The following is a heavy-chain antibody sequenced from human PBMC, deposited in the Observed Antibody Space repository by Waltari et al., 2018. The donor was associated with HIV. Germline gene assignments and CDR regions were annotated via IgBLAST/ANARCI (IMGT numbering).Heavy chain of an antibody. CDR2: IYYSGST. D-gene: IGHD1-26*01. CDR3: ARVGWEPLRYYYGMDV. V-gene: IGHV4-59*01. CDR1: GGSTSRYS. Sequence: QLHLPESAPRLVKPSETLSLPCTVSGGSTSRYSWSWIRQPPGKGLEWIGYIYYSGSTNYNPSLKSRVTISVDTSKNQFSLKLSSVTAADTAVYYCARVGWEPLRYYYGMDVWGQGTTVTVSS. J-gene: IGHJ6*02.